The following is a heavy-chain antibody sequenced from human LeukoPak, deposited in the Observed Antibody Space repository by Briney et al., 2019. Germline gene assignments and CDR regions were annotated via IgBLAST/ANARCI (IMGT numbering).Heavy chain of an antibody. CDR2: IYSSGST. CDR3: ARYNPYYFDY. Sequence: KPSETLSLTCTVSGVSISSGDYYWSCIRQPPGKGLEWIGYIYSSGSTYYNPSLKSRLTISADTSKNQFSLKLSSVTAADTAVYYCARYNPYYFDYWGQGTLVTVSS. D-gene: IGHD1-1*01. V-gene: IGHV4-30-4*08. CDR1: GVSISSGDYY. J-gene: IGHJ4*02.